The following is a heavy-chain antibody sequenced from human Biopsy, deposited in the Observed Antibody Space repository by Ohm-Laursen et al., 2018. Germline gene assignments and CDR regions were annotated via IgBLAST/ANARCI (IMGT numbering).Heavy chain of an antibody. V-gene: IGHV3-53*01. CDR2: IYTGGST. CDR3: AREGRDY. CDR1: GVTLSGYK. J-gene: IGHJ4*02. Sequence: SLKLSCTASGVTLSGYKMNWVRQAPGKGLEWVSVIYTGGSTFYADSVKGRFTISRDKSKNTLYLQMNSLTAEDTAVYYCAREGRDYWGQGTLVTVSS.